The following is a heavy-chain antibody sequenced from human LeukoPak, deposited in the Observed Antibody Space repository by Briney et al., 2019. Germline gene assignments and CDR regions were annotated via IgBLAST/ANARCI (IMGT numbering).Heavy chain of an antibody. V-gene: IGHV3-21*01. Sequence: GGSLRLSCAASGFTFSSYSMNWVRQAPGKGLEWVSSISSSSSYIYYADSVKGRFTISRDNAKNSLYLQMNSLRAEDTAVYYCARAPTVTTIDYWGQGTLVTVSS. CDR3: ARAPTVTTIDY. CDR1: GFTFSSYS. D-gene: IGHD4-17*01. CDR2: ISSSSSYI. J-gene: IGHJ4*02.